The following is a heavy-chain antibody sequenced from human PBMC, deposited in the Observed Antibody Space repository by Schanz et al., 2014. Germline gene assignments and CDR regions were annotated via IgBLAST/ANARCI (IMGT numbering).Heavy chain of an antibody. J-gene: IGHJ4*02. CDR3: ARGIGGYGANNYFDY. D-gene: IGHD5-12*01. Sequence: QVHLVQSGAEVKRPGASVKVSCKASEYSFTSYSMHWVRQAPGQRLEWMGWINTGSGNTKYSQNFQGRVTITRDTTASTAYMEWSSLGAEDTSEYSCARGIGGYGANNYFDYWGQGTLVTVSS. V-gene: IGHV1-3*04. CDR1: EYSFTSYS. CDR2: INTGSGNT.